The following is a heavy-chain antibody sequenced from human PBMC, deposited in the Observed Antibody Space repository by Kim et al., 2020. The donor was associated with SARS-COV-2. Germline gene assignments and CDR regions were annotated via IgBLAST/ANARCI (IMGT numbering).Heavy chain of an antibody. Sequence: GGSLRLSCAVSGFTVSNAWMTWVRQAPGKGLEWVGHIKNRGDGGTTDYAAPVKGRFTMSRDDSKNTMYLLMNSLKTEDTAVYYCIAGRNRGHWGQGTLVIVSS. J-gene: IGHJ4*02. CDR3: IAGRNRGH. D-gene: IGHD3-10*01. V-gene: IGHV3-15*01. CDR1: GFTVSNAW. CDR2: IKNRGDGGTT.